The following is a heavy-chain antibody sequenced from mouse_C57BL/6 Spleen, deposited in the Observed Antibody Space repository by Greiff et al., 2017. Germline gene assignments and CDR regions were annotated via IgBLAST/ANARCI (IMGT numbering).Heavy chain of an antibody. CDR3: ARNGLWFAY. J-gene: IGHJ3*01. CDR2: IYPGDGDT. CDR1: GYAFSSSW. V-gene: IGHV1-82*01. Sequence: LVESGPELVKPGASVKISCKASGYAFSSSWMNWVKQRPGKGLEWIGRIYPGDGDTNYNGKFKGKATLTADKSSSTAYMQLSSLTSEDSAVYFCARNGLWFAYWGQGTLVTVSA.